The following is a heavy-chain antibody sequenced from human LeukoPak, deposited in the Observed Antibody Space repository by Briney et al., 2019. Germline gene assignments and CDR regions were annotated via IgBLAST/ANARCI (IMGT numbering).Heavy chain of an antibody. CDR1: GFTVSSNY. CDR3: AIDRVAFWFWG. CDR2: IYNGGST. V-gene: IGHV3-53*01. J-gene: IGHJ4*02. D-gene: IGHD3-10*01. Sequence: PGGSPQSPVAASGFTVSSNYMNWVRQAPGQGLEWVSVIYNGGSTYYADSVKGRFTISRDTSKKTLYLQMNSLRAEDTAVYYCAIDRVAFWFWGWGQETLVSVSS.